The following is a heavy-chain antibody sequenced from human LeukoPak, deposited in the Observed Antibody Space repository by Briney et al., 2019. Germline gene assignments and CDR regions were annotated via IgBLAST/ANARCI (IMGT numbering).Heavy chain of an antibody. CDR2: IYHSGRT. CDR3: AGPIYEAVEQ. D-gene: IGHD3-3*01. CDR1: GFTFSNAW. J-gene: IGHJ4*02. V-gene: IGHV4-59*08. Sequence: GSLRLSCAASGFTFSNAWMSWFRQPPGKGLEWIGYIYHSGRTSYNPSLKSRVTISVDTSKNEFSLKLRFVTAADTAVYYCAGPIYEAVEQWGQGTLVTVSS.